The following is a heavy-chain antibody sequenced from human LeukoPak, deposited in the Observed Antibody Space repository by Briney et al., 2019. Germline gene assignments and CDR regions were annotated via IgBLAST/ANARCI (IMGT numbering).Heavy chain of an antibody. CDR3: ARDERSGYYVF. CDR2: IGGDGSMT. J-gene: IGHJ4*02. CDR1: GFTFNTYW. Sequence: GGSLRLSCAASGFTFNTYWMSWVRQAPGKGLEWVANIGGDGSMTQYADSVRGRFTISRDNAKTSLYLQMSSLKADDSAVYYCARDERSGYYVFWGQGILVTVSS. V-gene: IGHV3-7*01. D-gene: IGHD3-22*01.